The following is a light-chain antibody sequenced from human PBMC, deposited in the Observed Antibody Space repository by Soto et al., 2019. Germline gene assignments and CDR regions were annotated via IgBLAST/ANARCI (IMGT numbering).Light chain of an antibody. CDR3: CSYAGTFYV. CDR2: DVS. V-gene: IGLV2-11*01. Sequence: QSALTQPRSVSGSPGQSVTIYCTGTSSDFGGYNYVSWYQHHPGKAPKLMIYDVSERPSGVPDRFSGSKSGNTASLTISGLQAEDEADYYCCSYAGTFYVFGTGTKLTVL. J-gene: IGLJ1*01. CDR1: SSDFGGYNY.